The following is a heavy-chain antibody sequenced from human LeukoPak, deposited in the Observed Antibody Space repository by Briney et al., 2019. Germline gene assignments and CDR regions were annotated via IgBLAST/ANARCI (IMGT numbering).Heavy chain of an antibody. J-gene: IGHJ6*02. V-gene: IGHV4-4*07. CDR1: GGSISSYY. CDR3: ARAIPSYFGMDV. CDR2: IYSSGST. Sequence: PSETLSLTCTVSGGSISSYYWNWIRQPAGKGLEWIGRIYSSGSTTYNPSLKSRLPMSVDTSKNQFSLRLSSVTAADTAVYYCARAIPSYFGMDVRGQGTTVTVSS.